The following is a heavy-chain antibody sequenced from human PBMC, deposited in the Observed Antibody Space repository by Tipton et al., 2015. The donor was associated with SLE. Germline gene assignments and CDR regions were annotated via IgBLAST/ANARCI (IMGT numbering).Heavy chain of an antibody. D-gene: IGHD6-25*01. Sequence: QLVQSGAEVKKPGSSVKVSCKVSGGTFSSYAFSWVRQAPGQGLEWMGWINTSTGKPTYAPGFMGRFVFSLDMSTSTAYLQISSLKSEDTAVYYCARDVWHSGRSFNYWGQGTRVTVSS. J-gene: IGHJ4*02. CDR2: INTSTGKP. CDR1: GGTFSSYA. V-gene: IGHV7-4-1*02. CDR3: ARDVWHSGRSFNY.